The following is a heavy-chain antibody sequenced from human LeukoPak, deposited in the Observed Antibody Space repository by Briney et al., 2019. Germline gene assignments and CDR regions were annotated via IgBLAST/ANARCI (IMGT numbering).Heavy chain of an antibody. CDR3: ARDLYVDIVAPSGMDV. CDR2: IYSGGTT. Sequence: GGSLRLSCVASGFTFSDFAMSWVRQAPGKGLEWVSVIYSGGTTYYADSVKGRFTISKDNSKNTLYLQMNSLRAEDTAVYYCARDLYVDIVAPSGMDVWGQGTTVTVSS. J-gene: IGHJ6*02. D-gene: IGHD5-12*01. CDR1: GFTFSDFA. V-gene: IGHV3-66*01.